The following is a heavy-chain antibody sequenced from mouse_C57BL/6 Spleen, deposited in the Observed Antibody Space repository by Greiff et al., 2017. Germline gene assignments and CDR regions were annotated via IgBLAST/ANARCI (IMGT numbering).Heavy chain of an antibody. J-gene: IGHJ2*01. Sequence: QVQLQQSGPELVKPGASVKISCKASGYAFSSSWMNWVKQRPGKGLEWIGRIYPGDGDTNYNGKFKGKATLTADKSSSTAYMQLSSLTSEDSAVYFCARAKGYDGYPDYWGQGTTLTVSS. CDR2: IYPGDGDT. V-gene: IGHV1-82*01. CDR3: ARAKGYDGYPDY. CDR1: GYAFSSSW. D-gene: IGHD2-3*01.